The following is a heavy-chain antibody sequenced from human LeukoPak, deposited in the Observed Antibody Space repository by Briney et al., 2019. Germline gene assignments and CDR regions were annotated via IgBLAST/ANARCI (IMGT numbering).Heavy chain of an antibody. J-gene: IGHJ4*02. CDR3: AASIETRGDY. CDR2: ISYDGSNK. Sequence: GGSLRLSCAASGFTFSSYWMSWVRQAPGKGLEWVAVISYDGSNKYYADSVKGRFTISRDNSKNTLYLQMNSLRAEDTAVYYCAASIETRGDYWGQGTLVTVSS. CDR1: GFTFSSYW. V-gene: IGHV3-30-3*01. D-gene: IGHD6-6*01.